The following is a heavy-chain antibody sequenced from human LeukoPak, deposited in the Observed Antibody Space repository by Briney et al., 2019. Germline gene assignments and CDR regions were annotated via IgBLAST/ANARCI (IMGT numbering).Heavy chain of an antibody. CDR1: GGSISSGSYY. J-gene: IGHJ5*02. Sequence: SETLSLTCTVSGGSISSGSYYWSWIRQPAGKGLEWIGRIYTSGSTNYNPSLKSRVTISVDTSKNQFSLKLSSVTAADTAVYYCARGTAFGVVISWFDPWGQGTLVTVSS. V-gene: IGHV4-61*02. CDR2: IYTSGST. CDR3: ARGTAFGVVISWFDP. D-gene: IGHD3-3*01.